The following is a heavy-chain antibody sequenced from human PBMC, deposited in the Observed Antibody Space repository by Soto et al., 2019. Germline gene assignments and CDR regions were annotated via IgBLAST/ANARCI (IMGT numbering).Heavy chain of an antibody. V-gene: IGHV4-34*01. Sequence: SETLSLTCAVYAESFSGHHWAWIRQPPGKGLEWFGEINLSGGTNYNPSLKSRVTISVDTSKNQFSLKLTSVTAADTAVYYCARVLVTYGGIMVQYNWFDTWGQGKLVTVSS. J-gene: IGHJ5*02. D-gene: IGHD3-16*01. CDR2: INLSGGT. CDR1: AESFSGHH. CDR3: ARVLVTYGGIMVQYNWFDT.